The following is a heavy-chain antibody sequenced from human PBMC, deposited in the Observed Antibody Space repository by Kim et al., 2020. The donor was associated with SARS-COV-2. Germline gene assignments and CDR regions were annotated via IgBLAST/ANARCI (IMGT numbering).Heavy chain of an antibody. Sequence: SETLSLTCAVYGGSFSGYYWSWIRQPPGKGLEWIGEINHSGSTNYNPSLKSRVTISVDTSKNQFSLKLSSVTAADTAVYYCARNGPSWGFDYWGQGTVVTVSS. V-gene: IGHV4-34*01. CDR3: ARNGPSWGFDY. D-gene: IGHD2-8*01. CDR1: GGSFSGYY. J-gene: IGHJ4*02. CDR2: INHSGST.